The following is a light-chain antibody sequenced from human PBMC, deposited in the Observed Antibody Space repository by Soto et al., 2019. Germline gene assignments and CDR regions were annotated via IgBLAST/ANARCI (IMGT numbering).Light chain of an antibody. J-gene: IGKJ1*01. Sequence: EIVLTHSPGTLSLSPGERATLSCRASQSVTNNYLAWYQQKPGQAPRLVIYGASSRATGIPDRFSASGSGTDFTLTIHILEPEDFAVYYCQQYSQSPLTFGQGTKVEIK. CDR2: GAS. CDR3: QQYSQSPLT. V-gene: IGKV3-20*01. CDR1: QSVTNNY.